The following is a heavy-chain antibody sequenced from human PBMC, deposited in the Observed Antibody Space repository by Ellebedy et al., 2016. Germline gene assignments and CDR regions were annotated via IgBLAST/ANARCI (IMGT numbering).Heavy chain of an antibody. V-gene: IGHV3-9*01. Sequence: GGSLRLSCAASGLTFDDYAMHWVRQAPGKGLEWVSGISWNSGSIGYADSVKGRFTISRDNAKNSLYLQMNSLRAEDTALYYCAKDSGSYYITYYFDYWGQGTLVTVSS. CDR1: GLTFDDYA. CDR2: ISWNSGSI. J-gene: IGHJ4*02. D-gene: IGHD1-26*01. CDR3: AKDSGSYYITYYFDY.